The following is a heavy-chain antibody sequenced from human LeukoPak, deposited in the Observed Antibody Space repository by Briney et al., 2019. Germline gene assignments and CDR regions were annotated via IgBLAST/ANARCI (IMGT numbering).Heavy chain of an antibody. D-gene: IGHD5-12*01. J-gene: IGHJ4*02. CDR3: AREGIVATLDY. V-gene: IGHV3-33*01. CDR1: GFSFSNYG. Sequence: PGGSLRLSCAASGFSFSNYGMHWVRQAPGKGLEWVAVIWYDGVNKYYADSVKGRFTISGDMPKNTLYLQMNSLRAEDTAVYYCAREGIVATLDYWGQGTLVTVSS. CDR2: IWYDGVNK.